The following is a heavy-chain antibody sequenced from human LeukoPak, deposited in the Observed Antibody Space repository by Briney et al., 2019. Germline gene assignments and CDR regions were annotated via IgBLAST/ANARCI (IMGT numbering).Heavy chain of an antibody. CDR1: GGTFSSYA. J-gene: IGHJ4*02. V-gene: IGHV1-69*13. Sequence: ASVKVSCKASGGTFSSYAISWVRQAPGQGLEWMGGIIPIFGTANYAQKFQGRVTITADESTSTAYMELRSLRSDDTAVYYCARDRRSYCSGAGCDSGNDYWGQGTLVTVSS. CDR3: ARDRRSYCSGAGCDSGNDY. CDR2: IIPIFGTA. D-gene: IGHD2-15*01.